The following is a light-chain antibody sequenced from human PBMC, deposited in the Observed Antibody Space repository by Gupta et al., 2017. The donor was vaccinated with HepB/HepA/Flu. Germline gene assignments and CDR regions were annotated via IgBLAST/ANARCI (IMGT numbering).Light chain of an antibody. CDR2: NDD. J-gene: IGLJ1*01. Sequence: QPVLTPPPSASGTPRPRVTISCSGTDANIGSNPLYWYQQAPGTAPKLFIYNDDKRPSGVPDRFSGSRSGTSASLAISGLQAEDEADYYCATWDDSLNAYVFATGTNFAVL. CDR1: DANIGSNP. V-gene: IGLV1-44*01. CDR3: ATWDDSLNAYV.